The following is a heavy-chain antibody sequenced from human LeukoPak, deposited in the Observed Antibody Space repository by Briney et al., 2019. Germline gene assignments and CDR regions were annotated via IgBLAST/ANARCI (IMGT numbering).Heavy chain of an antibody. CDR1: GFTFSSYW. CDR3: ARVYADYYDSSGYYPDY. V-gene: IGHV3-7*01. J-gene: IGHJ4*02. CDR2: IKQDGSEK. Sequence: PGGSLRLSCAASGFTFSSYWMSWVRQAPGKGLEWVANIKQDGSEKYYVDSVKGRFTISRDNAKNSLYLQMNSLRAEDTAVYYCARVYADYYDSSGYYPDYWGQGTLVTVSS. D-gene: IGHD3-22*01.